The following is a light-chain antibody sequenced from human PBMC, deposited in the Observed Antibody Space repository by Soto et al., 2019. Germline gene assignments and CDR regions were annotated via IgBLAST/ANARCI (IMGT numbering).Light chain of an antibody. CDR2: GAS. CDR1: QSVSSSY. J-gene: IGKJ1*01. V-gene: IGKV3-20*01. CDR3: QQYGSSWT. Sequence: EIVLTQSPGTLSLSPGERATLSCRASQSVSSSYLAWYQQKPGQAPRLLIYGASSRATGIPDRFSGSGSGTDFSLTSTGLEPEDFAVYYCQQYGSSWTFGQGTKVEIK.